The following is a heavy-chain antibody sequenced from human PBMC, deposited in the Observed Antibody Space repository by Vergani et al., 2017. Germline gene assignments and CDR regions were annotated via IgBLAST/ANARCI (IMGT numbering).Heavy chain of an antibody. Sequence: EVQLVESGGGLVQPGGSLRLSCAASGFMFSNYWMNWVRQAPGKGLEWVANIKQDGSEKYYVDSVRGRVTISRDNAKNSLYLQMNSLRAEDTAVYHWARPSAPGDYDALDIWGQGTMVTVSS. CDR1: GFMFSNYW. J-gene: IGHJ3*02. V-gene: IGHV3-7*01. CDR3: ARPSAPGDYDALDI. D-gene: IGHD4-17*01. CDR2: IKQDGSEK.